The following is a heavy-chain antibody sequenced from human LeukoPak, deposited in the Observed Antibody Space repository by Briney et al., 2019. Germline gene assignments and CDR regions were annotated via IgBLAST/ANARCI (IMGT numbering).Heavy chain of an antibody. V-gene: IGHV3-23*01. CDR1: GFTFSSYA. CDR3: AKVQWRRDGYNYPAFDY. J-gene: IGHJ4*02. D-gene: IGHD5-24*01. Sequence: GGSLRLSCAASGFTFSSYAMSWVRQAPGKGLEWASAISGSGGSTYYADSVKGRFTTSRDNSKNTLYLQMNSLRAEDTAVYYCAKVQWRRDGYNYPAFDYWGQGTLVTVSS. CDR2: ISGSGGST.